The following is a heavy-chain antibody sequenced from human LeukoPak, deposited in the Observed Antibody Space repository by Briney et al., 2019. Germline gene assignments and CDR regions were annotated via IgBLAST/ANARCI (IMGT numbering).Heavy chain of an antibody. V-gene: IGHV4-30-4*08. CDR2: IYYSGST. CDR1: GGSISSGDYY. J-gene: IGHJ4*02. Sequence: PSETLSLTCTVSGGSISSGDYYWRWIRQPPGKGLEWIGYIYYSGSTYYNPSLKSRVTISVDTSKNQFSLKLSSVTAADTAVYYCAGEEIAAAGTFDYWGQGTLVTVSS. D-gene: IGHD6-13*01. CDR3: AGEEIAAAGTFDY.